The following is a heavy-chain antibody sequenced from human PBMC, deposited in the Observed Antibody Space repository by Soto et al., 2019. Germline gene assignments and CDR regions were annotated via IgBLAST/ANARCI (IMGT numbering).Heavy chain of an antibody. CDR2: IYHSGST. CDR1: GGSISSGGSS. CDR3: ARGQVVAAQH. V-gene: IGHV4-30-2*01. D-gene: IGHD2-15*01. Sequence: QLQLQESGSGLVKPSQTLSLTCAVSGGSISSGGSSWSWIRQPPGKGLEWIGYIYHSGSTYYNPSLKRRVTTPVDRSKNQSSLKLSSVTAADTAVYYCARGQVVAAQHWGQGTLVTVSS. J-gene: IGHJ4*02.